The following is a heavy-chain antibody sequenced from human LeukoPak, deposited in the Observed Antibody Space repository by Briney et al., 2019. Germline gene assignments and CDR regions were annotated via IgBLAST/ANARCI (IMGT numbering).Heavy chain of an antibody. CDR1: GGTFSSYA. CDR2: IIPIFGTA. Sequence: SVKVSCKASGGTFSSYASSWVRQAPGQGLEGLGGIIPIFGTANYAKKFQGRVTITTDESTSTAYIELSSLRSEDTAVYYCASRANWGNYYYYYMDVWGKGTTVTVSS. J-gene: IGHJ6*03. V-gene: IGHV1-69*05. CDR3: ASRANWGNYYYYYMDV. D-gene: IGHD7-27*01.